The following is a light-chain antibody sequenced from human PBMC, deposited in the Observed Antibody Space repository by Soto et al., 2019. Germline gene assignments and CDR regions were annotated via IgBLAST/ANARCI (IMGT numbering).Light chain of an antibody. V-gene: IGLV2-14*01. Sequence: QSVLPQPASVSGSPGRSITFSGTGTSKEVGFYYYVPWYQQHPRKAPKLLTDEGRNRLPRVSNLFSVSNSGNTGSLTHSVLQADDEADYYCSSYTRSSTQAFGTGTKVTVL. CDR2: EGR. CDR1: SKEVGFYYY. J-gene: IGLJ1*01. CDR3: SSYTRSSTQA.